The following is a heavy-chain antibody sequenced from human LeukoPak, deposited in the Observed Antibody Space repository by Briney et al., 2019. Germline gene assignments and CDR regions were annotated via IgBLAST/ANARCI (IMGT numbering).Heavy chain of an antibody. CDR1: GFTFNDYA. Sequence: GGSLRLSCAASGFTFNDYAMHWVRQAPGKGLEWVSLINWNGGSTYYADSVKGRLTISRDNSKNSLYLQMNSLRAEDTALYYCAKGGYDPDYFFDYWGQGTLVTVSS. D-gene: IGHD3-16*01. CDR3: AKGGYDPDYFFDY. CDR2: INWNGGST. J-gene: IGHJ4*02. V-gene: IGHV3-43D*03.